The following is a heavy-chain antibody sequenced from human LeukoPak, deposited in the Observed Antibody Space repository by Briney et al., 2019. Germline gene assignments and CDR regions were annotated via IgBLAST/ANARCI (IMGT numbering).Heavy chain of an antibody. Sequence: ASVKVSCKASGYTFTSYAMHWVRQAPGQRLEWMGWINAGNGNTKYSQKFQGRVTITRDTSASTAYMELSSLRSEDTAVYYCALENLDSSGYYPYYYYGMDVWGQGTTVTVSS. CDR1: GYTFTSYA. J-gene: IGHJ6*02. D-gene: IGHD3-22*01. V-gene: IGHV1-3*01. CDR2: INAGNGNT. CDR3: ALENLDSSGYYPYYYYGMDV.